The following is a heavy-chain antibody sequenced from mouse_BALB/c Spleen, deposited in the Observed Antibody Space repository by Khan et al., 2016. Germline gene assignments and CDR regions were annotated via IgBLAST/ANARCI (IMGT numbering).Heavy chain of an antibody. CDR3: ARNPYGSTYFDY. V-gene: IGHV2-2*02. D-gene: IGHD1-1*01. CDR2: IWSGGST. CDR1: GFSLTSYG. Sequence: QVQLKESGPGLVQPSQSLSITCTVSGFSLTSYGVHWVRQSPGKGLEWLGVIWSGGSTDYNAAFISRLSISKDNSKSQVFFKMNSRQANDTAIYYCARNPYGSTYFDYWGQGTTLTVSS. J-gene: IGHJ2*01.